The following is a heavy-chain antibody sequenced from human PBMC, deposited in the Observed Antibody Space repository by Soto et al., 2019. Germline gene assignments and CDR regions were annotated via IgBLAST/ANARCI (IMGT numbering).Heavy chain of an antibody. Sequence: ASVKVSCKASGYTFTGYYMHWVRQAPGQGLEWMGWINPNSGGTNYAQKFQGRVTMTRDTSISTAYMELSRLRSDDTAVYYCARQARARPPGGSGYPDHPSLQFDYWGQGTLVTVSS. CDR1: GYTFTGYY. J-gene: IGHJ4*02. CDR3: ARQARARPPGGSGYPDHPSLQFDY. CDR2: INPNSGGT. D-gene: IGHD3-22*01. V-gene: IGHV1-2*02.